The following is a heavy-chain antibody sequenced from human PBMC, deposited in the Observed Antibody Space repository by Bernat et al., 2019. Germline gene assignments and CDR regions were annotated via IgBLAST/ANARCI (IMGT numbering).Heavy chain of an antibody. Sequence: EVQLVESGGGLVQPGGYLRLSCAASGFTFSSYEMNWVRQAPGKGLEWVSYISSSGSTIYYADSVKGRFTISRDNAKNSLYLQMNSLRAEDTAVYYCARGGYSGYDNFDYWGQGTLVTVSS. CDR3: ARGGYSGYDNFDY. D-gene: IGHD5-12*01. CDR1: GFTFSSYE. J-gene: IGHJ4*02. CDR2: ISSSGSTI. V-gene: IGHV3-48*03.